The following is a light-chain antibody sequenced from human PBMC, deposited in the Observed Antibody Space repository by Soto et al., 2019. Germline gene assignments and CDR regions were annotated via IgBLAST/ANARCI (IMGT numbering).Light chain of an antibody. CDR2: EVS. CDR3: SSFAGNNNLV. V-gene: IGLV2-8*01. J-gene: IGLJ2*01. Sequence: QSALTQPPSASGSPGQSVTISCTGTSSDVGGYNYVSWHQQHPGKAPKLMISEVSKRPSGVPDRFSGSKSGNTASLTVSGLQAEDEADYYRSSFAGNNNLVFGGGTKLTVL. CDR1: SSDVGGYNY.